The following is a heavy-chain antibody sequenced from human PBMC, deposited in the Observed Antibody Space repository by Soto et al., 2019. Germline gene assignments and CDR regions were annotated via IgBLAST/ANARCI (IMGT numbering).Heavy chain of an antibody. V-gene: IGHV4-34*01. Sequence: QVQLQQWGAGLLKPSETLSLTCAVYGGFVSSGSYYWSWIRQPPGKGLEWIGEMSHRGGTHFNPPLKSRVTISVATSKNQFPLKMSSVTAADTALYYCARVERGTATTVVDAFDIWGPGTMVTVSS. CDR1: GGFVSSGSYY. CDR2: MSHRGGT. CDR3: ARVERGTATTVVDAFDI. D-gene: IGHD1-1*01. J-gene: IGHJ3*02.